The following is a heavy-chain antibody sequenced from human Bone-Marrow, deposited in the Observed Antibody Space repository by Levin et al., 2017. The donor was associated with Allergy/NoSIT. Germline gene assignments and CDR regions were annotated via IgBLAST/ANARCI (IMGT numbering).Heavy chain of an antibody. V-gene: IGHV3-23*01. Sequence: GESLKISCAASGFISGYFAMSWVRQTPGKGLEWVSSIIGSGSATYYAESVRGRFTVSRDESKNTVYLQMSNLLADDTALYYCVKMEQQLVQGTFQIWGQGALVTVSS. CDR3: VKMEQQLVQGTFQI. D-gene: IGHD6-13*01. J-gene: IGHJ1*01. CDR1: GFISGYFA. CDR2: IIGSGSAT.